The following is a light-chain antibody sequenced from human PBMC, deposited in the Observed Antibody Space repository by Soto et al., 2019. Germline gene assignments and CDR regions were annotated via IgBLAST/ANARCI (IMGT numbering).Light chain of an antibody. CDR1: QSVSSSY. CDR2: DAS. Sequence: EIVLTQSPGTLSLSPGERATLSCRASQSVSSSYLAWYQQKPGQAPRLLIHDASNRATGIPARFSGSGSGTDFTLTISSLEPEDFAVYYCQQRSNWLTFGGGTKV. CDR3: QQRSNWLT. J-gene: IGKJ4*01. V-gene: IGKV3D-20*02.